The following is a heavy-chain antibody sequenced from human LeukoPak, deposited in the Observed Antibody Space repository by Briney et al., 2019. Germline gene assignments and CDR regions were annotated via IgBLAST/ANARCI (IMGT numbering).Heavy chain of an antibody. V-gene: IGHV4-39*07. D-gene: IGHD6-19*01. CDR3: ARGFRIAVAGQIDY. Sequence: NPSETLSLTCTVSGGSISSSSYYWGWIRQPPGKGLEWIGSIYYSGSTYYNPSLKSRVTISVDTSKNQFSLKLSSVTAADTAVYYCARGFRIAVAGQIDYWGQGTLVTVSS. CDR1: GGSISSSSYY. J-gene: IGHJ4*02. CDR2: IYYSGST.